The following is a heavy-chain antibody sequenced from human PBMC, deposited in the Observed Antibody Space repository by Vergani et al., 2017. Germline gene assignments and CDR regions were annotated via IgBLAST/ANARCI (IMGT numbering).Heavy chain of an antibody. J-gene: IGHJ3*01. CDR3: SSGEYGSGNGGALQL. D-gene: IGHD3-10*01. V-gene: IGHV5-51*01. CDR1: GYIFSNFW. CDR2: IYPGDSEV. Sequence: ETPLVQSGSETKKPGESLKIPCQAFGYIFSNFWIGWARQRPGRGLEWMGIIYPGDSEVKSNPTFRGQVIFAVDTSVNTAYLQWRSLQASDTATYFCSSGEYGSGNGGALQLWGQGTNITVSS.